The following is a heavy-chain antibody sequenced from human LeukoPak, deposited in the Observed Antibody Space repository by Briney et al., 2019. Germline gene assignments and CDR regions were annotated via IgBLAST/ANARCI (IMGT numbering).Heavy chain of an antibody. J-gene: IGHJ6*03. CDR1: GFTFSTYA. D-gene: IGHD6-19*01. Sequence: PGGSLRLSCAASGFTFSTYAMNWVRQAPGKGLEWVSAISGSGSSTYYADSVKGRFTISRDNSKNTLYLQMNSLKTEDTAVYYCTTDSKWLVRGYMDVWGKGTTVTVSS. V-gene: IGHV3-23*01. CDR3: TTDSKWLVRGYMDV. CDR2: ISGSGSST.